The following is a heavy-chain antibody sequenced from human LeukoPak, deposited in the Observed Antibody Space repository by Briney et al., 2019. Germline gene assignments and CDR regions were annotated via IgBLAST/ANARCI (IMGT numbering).Heavy chain of an antibody. V-gene: IGHV5-51*01. Sequence: GESLKISCKGSGYSFTNYWIGWVRQMPGKGLKWMGNIYPGDSDARYSPSFQGQVTISADKSISTAYLQWSSLKASDTAMYYCARRRDLYSGSYYPFDYCGQGTLVTVSS. J-gene: IGHJ4*02. CDR2: IYPGDSDA. D-gene: IGHD1-26*01. CDR1: GYSFTNYW. CDR3: ARRRDLYSGSYYPFDY.